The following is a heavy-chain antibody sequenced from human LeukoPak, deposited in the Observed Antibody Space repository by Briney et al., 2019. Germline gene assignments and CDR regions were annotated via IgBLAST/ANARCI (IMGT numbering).Heavy chain of an antibody. D-gene: IGHD6-13*01. V-gene: IGHV3-7*01. CDR2: IEEDGNKK. CDR1: GFTLSNYC. CDR3: ARGRGIAL. J-gene: IGHJ4*02. Sequence: GGSLRLSCATSGFTLSNYCMNWVRQAPGKGLEWVANIEEDGNKKNYVDSVKGRFTISRDNVKNSIYLQMNSVRADDTAVSYCARGRGIALWGQGTLVTVSS.